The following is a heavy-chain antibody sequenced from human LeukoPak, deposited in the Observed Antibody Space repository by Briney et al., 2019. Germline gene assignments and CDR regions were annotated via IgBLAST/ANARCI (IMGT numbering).Heavy chain of an antibody. J-gene: IGHJ4*02. CDR1: GYTFTSYG. CDR2: ISAYNGNT. Sequence: ASVKVSCKASGYTFTSYGISWVRQAPGQGLEWMGWISAYNGNTNYAQKLQGRVTMTTDTSTSTAYMKLRSLRSDDTAVYYCARGGYYDSSGYYSVLRYFDYWGQGTLVTVSS. CDR3: ARGGYYDSSGYYSVLRYFDY. V-gene: IGHV1-18*01. D-gene: IGHD3-22*01.